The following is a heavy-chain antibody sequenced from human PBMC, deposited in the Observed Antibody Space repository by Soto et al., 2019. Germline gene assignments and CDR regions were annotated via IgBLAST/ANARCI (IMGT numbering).Heavy chain of an antibody. CDR2: INPSGGST. CDR1: GYTFTSYY. J-gene: IGHJ6*02. D-gene: IGHD1-1*01. CDR3: ASRGTNWAYYYGMDV. Sequence: ASVKVSCKASGYTFTSYYMHWVRQAPGQGLEWMGIINPSGGSTSYAQKFQGRVTMTRDTSTSTVYMELSSLRSEDTAVYYCASRGTNWAYYYGMDVWGQGTTVTVSS. V-gene: IGHV1-46*01.